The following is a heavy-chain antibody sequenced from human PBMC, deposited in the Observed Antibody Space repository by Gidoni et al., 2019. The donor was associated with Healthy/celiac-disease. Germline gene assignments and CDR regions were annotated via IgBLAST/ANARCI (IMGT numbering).Heavy chain of an antibody. CDR1: GFTFSSYG. D-gene: IGHD2-15*01. Sequence: QVQLVESGGGVVQPGRSLRLSCAASGFTFSSYGMHWVRQAPGKGLEWVAVISYDGSNKYYADSVKGRFTISRDNSKNTLYLQMNSLRAEDTAVYYCAKGVDLSPGYWGQGTLVTVSS. CDR2: ISYDGSNK. J-gene: IGHJ4*02. V-gene: IGHV3-30*18. CDR3: AKGVDLSPGY.